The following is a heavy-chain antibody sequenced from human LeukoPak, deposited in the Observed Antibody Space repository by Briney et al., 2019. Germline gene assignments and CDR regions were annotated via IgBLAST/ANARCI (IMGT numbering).Heavy chain of an antibody. CDR3: ARDWDIVVGVLYYYYGMDV. V-gene: IGHV1-18*01. Sequence: VASVKVSCKASGYTFTSYGISWVRQAPGQGLEWMGWISAYNGNTNYAQKLQGRVTMTTDTSTSTAYMELRSLRSDDTAVYYCARDWDIVVGVLYYYYGMDVWGQGTTVTVSS. J-gene: IGHJ6*02. D-gene: IGHD2-2*01. CDR2: ISAYNGNT. CDR1: GYTFTSYG.